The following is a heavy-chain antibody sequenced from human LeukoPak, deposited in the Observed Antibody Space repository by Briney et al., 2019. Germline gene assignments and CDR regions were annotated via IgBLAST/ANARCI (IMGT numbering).Heavy chain of an antibody. CDR2: ISGSGGST. Sequence: AGGSLRLSCAASGFTFSSYAMSWVRQAPGKGLEWVSAISGSGGSTYYADSVKGRFTISRDNSKNTLYLQMNSLRAEDTAVYYCARPSALGDAFDIWGQGTMVTVSS. V-gene: IGHV3-23*01. CDR3: ARPSALGDAFDI. J-gene: IGHJ3*02. CDR1: GFTFSSYA.